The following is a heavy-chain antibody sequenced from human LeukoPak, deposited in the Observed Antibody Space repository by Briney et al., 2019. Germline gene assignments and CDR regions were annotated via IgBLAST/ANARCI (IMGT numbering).Heavy chain of an antibody. CDR1: GFTFSRYA. Sequence: GGSLRLSCSASGFTFSRYAMHWVRQAPGKGLEYVSGINDNGGRTHYGDSVKGRFSISRDNSKNTLHLQMSTLRAEDTALYYCVKDVGGSYAFDYWGRGIPVTVAS. J-gene: IGHJ4*02. V-gene: IGHV3-64D*09. D-gene: IGHD1-26*01. CDR3: VKDVGGSYAFDY. CDR2: INDNGGRT.